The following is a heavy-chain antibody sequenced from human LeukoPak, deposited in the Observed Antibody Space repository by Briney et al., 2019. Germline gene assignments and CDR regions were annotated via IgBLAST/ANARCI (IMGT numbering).Heavy chain of an antibody. V-gene: IGHV3-30*02. CDR3: AKDGCSSTSCSLID. CDR1: GFTFSSYG. CDR2: IRYDGSNK. Sequence: PGGSLRPSCAASGFTFSSYGMHWVRQAPGKGLEWVAFIRYDGSNKYYADSVKGRFTISRDNSKNTLYLQMNSLRAEDTAVYYCAKDGCSSTSCSLIDWGQGTLVTVSS. D-gene: IGHD2-2*01. J-gene: IGHJ4*02.